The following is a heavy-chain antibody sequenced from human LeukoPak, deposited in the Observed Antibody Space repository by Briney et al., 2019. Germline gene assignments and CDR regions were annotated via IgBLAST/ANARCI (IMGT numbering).Heavy chain of an antibody. CDR1: GGTFTTYI. CDR2: IIPLFGTT. Sequence: SVKVSCKASGGTFTTYIINWVRQAPGQGLEWMGRIIPLFGTTVYAQKFQGRVTLTTDDSTSTAYMDLSRLSSEDTAVYYCEYKVLTEDFGYFFDFWGQGTLVAVSS. D-gene: IGHD3-9*01. J-gene: IGHJ4*02. CDR3: EYKVLTEDFGYFFDF. V-gene: IGHV1-69*05.